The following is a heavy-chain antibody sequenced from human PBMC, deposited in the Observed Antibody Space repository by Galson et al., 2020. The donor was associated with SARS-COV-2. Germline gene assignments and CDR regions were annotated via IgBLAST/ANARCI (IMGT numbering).Heavy chain of an antibody. CDR2: ISATT. J-gene: IGHJ6*03. CDR1: GFTFSNFA. V-gene: IGHV3-23*01. CDR3: AKDLRAGCGYMDV. Sequence: GGSLRLSCAASGFTFSNFAMSWVRQAPGKGLEWVSTISATTYYADSVKGRFTISRDNSKNTLYLLMNSLRAEDTAVYYCAKDLRAGCGYMDVWGKGTTVTISS. D-gene: IGHD3-9*01.